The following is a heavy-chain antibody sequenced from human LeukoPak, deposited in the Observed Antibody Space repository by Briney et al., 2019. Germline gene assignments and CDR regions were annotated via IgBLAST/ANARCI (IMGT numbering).Heavy chain of an antibody. CDR1: GGSISSFY. CDR2: IHYTGNT. J-gene: IGHJ4*02. CDR3: AISTVIAPEFDS. Sequence: PSETLSLTCTVSGGSISSFYRNWIRQPPGKALESIGHIHYTGNTNYNPPLKSRVTISVDTSKNQFSLYLSSVTAADTAVYYCAISTVIAPEFDSWGQGTLVTVSS. D-gene: IGHD2-21*01. V-gene: IGHV4-59*01.